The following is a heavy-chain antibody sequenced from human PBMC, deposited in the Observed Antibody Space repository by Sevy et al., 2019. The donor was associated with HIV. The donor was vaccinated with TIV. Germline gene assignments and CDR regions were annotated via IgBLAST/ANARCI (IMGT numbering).Heavy chain of an antibody. J-gene: IGHJ3*02. Sequence: GGSLRLSCAASGFTFSSYAMSWVRQAPGKGLEWVSGMSGSGGSTYYADSVNGRFAISRDNSKNTLYLQMNSLRAEDTAVYYCAKDRVLELGDAFDIWGQGTMVTVSS. V-gene: IGHV3-23*01. CDR1: GFTFSSYA. D-gene: IGHD1-26*01. CDR2: MSGSGGST. CDR3: AKDRVLELGDAFDI.